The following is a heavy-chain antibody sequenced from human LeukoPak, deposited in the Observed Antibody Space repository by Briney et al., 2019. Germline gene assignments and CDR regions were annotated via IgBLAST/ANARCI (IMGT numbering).Heavy chain of an antibody. V-gene: IGHV3-48*01. Sequence: GGSMRLACAAYGFSFSSYCMSWVRQAPGKGLEWVSYISSSSTSIFYADSVKGRFTISRDNTESSLYLQMNSLRAEDTAVYYWAREMRRLDCWGQGTLVTVSS. J-gene: IGHJ4*02. CDR1: GFSFSSYC. CDR2: ISSSSTSI. CDR3: AREMRRLDC.